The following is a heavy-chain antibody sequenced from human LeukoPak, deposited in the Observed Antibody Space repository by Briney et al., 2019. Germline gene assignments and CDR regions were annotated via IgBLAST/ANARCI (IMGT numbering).Heavy chain of an antibody. CDR2: THESGST. V-gene: IGHV4-34*10. CDR3: ARSRGGYGDYGSWFDP. CDR1: GGSFSGYY. D-gene: IGHD4-17*01. Sequence: PSETLSLTCAVYGGSFSGYYWSWIRQPPGKGLEWIGFTHESGSTNYNPSLKSRVTMSLDSSKNQFSLRLSSVTTADTAFYYCARSRGGYGDYGSWFDPWGQGTLVNVSP. J-gene: IGHJ5*02.